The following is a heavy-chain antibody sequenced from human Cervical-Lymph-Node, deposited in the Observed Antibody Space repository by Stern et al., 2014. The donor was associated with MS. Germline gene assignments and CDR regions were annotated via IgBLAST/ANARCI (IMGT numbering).Heavy chain of an antibody. J-gene: IGHJ4*02. CDR2: IYYSGST. D-gene: IGHD1-7*01. CDR1: GGSISSGGYY. CDR3: AREPSLTGTTTPPY. V-gene: IGHV4-31*03. Sequence: QVQLQESGPGLVKPSQTLSLTCTVSGGSISSGGYYWNWIRQHPGKGLEWIGYIYYSGSTYYNPSLRSRVTMSVDTSKNQFSLNLASVTAADTAVYYCAREPSLTGTTTPPYWGQGTLVTVSS.